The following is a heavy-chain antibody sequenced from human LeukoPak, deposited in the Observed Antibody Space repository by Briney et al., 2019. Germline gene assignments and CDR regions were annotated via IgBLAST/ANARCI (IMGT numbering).Heavy chain of an antibody. Sequence: GGSLRLSCAASGFIFSSYAMSWVRQAPGKGLEWVSTISGSGGSTYYADSVKGRFTISRDNSKNTVYLQMNSLRAEDTAVYYCARSVGAGGAFDIWGQGTMVTVSS. CDR1: GFIFSSYA. D-gene: IGHD3-10*01. V-gene: IGHV3-23*01. J-gene: IGHJ3*02. CDR2: ISGSGGST. CDR3: ARSVGAGGAFDI.